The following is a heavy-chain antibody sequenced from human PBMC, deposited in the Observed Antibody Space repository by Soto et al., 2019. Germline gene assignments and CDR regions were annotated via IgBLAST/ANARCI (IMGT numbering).Heavy chain of an antibody. CDR1: GSTFSSYA. V-gene: IGHV1-69*12. Sequence: VQLVQSGAEVKKPGSSEKVSCKASGSTFSSYAISWVRQAPGQGLEWMGGIIPIFGTANYAQKFQGRVTITADESKSTAYMELSSLRSEDTAVYYCARESRYCSGGSCYFLPGIDYWGQGTLVIVSS. CDR3: ARESRYCSGGSCYFLPGIDY. D-gene: IGHD2-15*01. CDR2: IIPIFGTA. J-gene: IGHJ4*02.